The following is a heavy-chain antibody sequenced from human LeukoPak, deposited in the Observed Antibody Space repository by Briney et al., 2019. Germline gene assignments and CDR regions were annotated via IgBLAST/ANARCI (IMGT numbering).Heavy chain of an antibody. J-gene: IGHJ4*02. CDR1: GYTFTGYY. CDR2: INPNSGGT. V-gene: IGHV1-2*02. CDR3: ARDGYYDSSGYYR. D-gene: IGHD3-22*01. Sequence: ASVKVPCKASGYTFTGYYMHWVRQAPGQGLEWMGWINPNSGGTNYAQKFQGRVTMTRDTSISTAYMELSRLRSDDTAVYYCARDGYYDSSGYYRWGQGTLVTVSS.